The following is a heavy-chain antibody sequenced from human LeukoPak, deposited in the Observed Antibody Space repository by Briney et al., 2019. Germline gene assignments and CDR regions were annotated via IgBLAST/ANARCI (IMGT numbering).Heavy chain of an antibody. CDR2: IYTSGST. Sequence: PSETLSLTCSVSGGSISSYYWSWIRQPAGKGLEWIGRIYTSGSTNYNPSLKSRVTISVDKSKNQFSLKLSSVTAADTAVYYCARDRSFGQWHHYFDYWGQGTLVTVSS. D-gene: IGHD6-19*01. J-gene: IGHJ4*02. CDR1: GGSISSYY. CDR3: ARDRSFGQWHHYFDY. V-gene: IGHV4-4*07.